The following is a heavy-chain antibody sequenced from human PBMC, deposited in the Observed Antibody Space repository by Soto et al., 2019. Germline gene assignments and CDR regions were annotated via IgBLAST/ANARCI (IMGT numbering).Heavy chain of an antibody. J-gene: IGHJ4*02. V-gene: IGHV1-3*01. CDR2: INVANGKT. CDR3: ARDGKSGNWNY. Sequence: VASVKVSCKASGYTFINSAMHWVRQAPGQRLEWMGWINVANGKTRNSQKFQGRVTMTRDTSISTAYMELSRLRSDDTAVYYCARDGKSGNWNYWGQGTLVTVSS. CDR1: GYTFINSA. D-gene: IGHD3-3*01.